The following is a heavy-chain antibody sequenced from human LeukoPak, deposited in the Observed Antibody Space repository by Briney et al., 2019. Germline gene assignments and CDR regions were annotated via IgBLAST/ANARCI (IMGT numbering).Heavy chain of an antibody. D-gene: IGHD1-26*01. Sequence: PGGSLRLSCAASGFTFRSHWMHWVRQAPGKGLVWVSRINSDGNTINFADSVKGRFTISRDNAKNTLFLQMSSLRAEDTAVYFCARIVWDPYTWYSDLWGRGTLVTVSS. CDR2: INSDGNTI. J-gene: IGHJ2*01. CDR3: ARIVWDPYTWYSDL. V-gene: IGHV3-74*01. CDR1: GFTFRSHW.